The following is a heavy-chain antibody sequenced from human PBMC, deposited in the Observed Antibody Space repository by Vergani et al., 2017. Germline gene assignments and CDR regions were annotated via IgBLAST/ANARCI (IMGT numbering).Heavy chain of an antibody. V-gene: IGHV4-59*01. J-gene: IGHJ4*02. CDR3: ARAGGSIAARVFDY. CDR1: GGPISSYY. Sequence: QVQLQESGPGLVKPSETLSLTCTVPGGPISSYYWSWIRQPPGKGLEWIGYIYYSGSTNYNPSLKSRVTISVDTSKNQFSLKLSSVTAADTAVYYCARAGGSIAARVFDYWGQGTLVTVSS. CDR2: IYYSGST. D-gene: IGHD6-6*01.